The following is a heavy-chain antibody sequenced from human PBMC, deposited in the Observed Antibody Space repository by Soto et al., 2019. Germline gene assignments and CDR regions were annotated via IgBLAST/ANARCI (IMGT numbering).Heavy chain of an antibody. V-gene: IGHV3-33*01. D-gene: IGHD1-26*01. CDR3: ASGSYSPRYGMDV. J-gene: IGHJ6*02. Sequence: GGSLRLSCAASGFTFSSYGMHWVRQAPGKGLEWVAVIWYDGSNKYYADSVKGRFTISRDNSKNTLYLQMNSLRAEDTAVYYCASGSYSPRYGMDVWGQGTTVTVSS. CDR2: IWYDGSNK. CDR1: GFTFSSYG.